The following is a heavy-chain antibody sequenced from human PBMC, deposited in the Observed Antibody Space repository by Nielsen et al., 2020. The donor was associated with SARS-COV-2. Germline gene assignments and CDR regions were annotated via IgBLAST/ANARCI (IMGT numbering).Heavy chain of an antibody. Sequence: ASVKVSCKASGCTFTAYAIHWVRQDPGQRLEWMGWINSDSGNTKYSQKFRGRVTITRDTSASTAYMELSGLSSEDTAVYYCARSRSCSATSCFFDYWGQGALVTVSS. CDR1: GCTFTAYA. CDR2: INSDSGNT. D-gene: IGHD2-2*01. V-gene: IGHV1-3*04. CDR3: ARSRSCSATSCFFDY. J-gene: IGHJ4*02.